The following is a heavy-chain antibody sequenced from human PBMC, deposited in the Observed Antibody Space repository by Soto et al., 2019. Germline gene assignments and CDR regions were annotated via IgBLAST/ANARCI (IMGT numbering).Heavy chain of an antibody. CDR1: GFTFSSYA. J-gene: IGHJ6*03. CDR3: AKDSWAANYYYYMDV. V-gene: IGHV3-23*01. Sequence: PGGSLRLSCAASGFTFSSYAMSWVRQAPGKGLEWVSAISGSGGSTYYADSVKGRFTISRDNSKNTLYLQMNSLRAEDTAVYYCAKDSWAANYYYYMDVWGKGTTVTVSS. CDR2: ISGSGGST. D-gene: IGHD3-16*01.